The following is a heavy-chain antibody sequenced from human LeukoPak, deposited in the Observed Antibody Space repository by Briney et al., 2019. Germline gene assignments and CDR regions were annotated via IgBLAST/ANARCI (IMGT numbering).Heavy chain of an antibody. V-gene: IGHV4-59*01. J-gene: IGHJ5*02. Sequence: SETLSLTCTVSGGSISSYYWSWIRQPPGKRLEWIWYIYYSGSPNYNPSLKSRVTISLDTSKNQFSLKLSSVTAADKAVYYCARGYSYGDNWFDPWGQGTLVTVSS. CDR1: GGSISSYY. D-gene: IGHD5-18*01. CDR2: IYYSGSP. CDR3: ARGYSYGDNWFDP.